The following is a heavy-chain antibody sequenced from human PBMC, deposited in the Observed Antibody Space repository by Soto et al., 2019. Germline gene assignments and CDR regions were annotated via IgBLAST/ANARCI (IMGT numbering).Heavy chain of an antibody. Sequence: QVHLVQSGAEVKKPGSSVKVSCKASGGTFNSYSISWVRQAPGQGLEWMGRIIPIVGLTNYAPKFEGRVTLTADKSTGTAYMDLFSLRIEDTAVYFCALESAYWGQGTLVTVSS. CDR2: IIPIVGLT. J-gene: IGHJ4*02. V-gene: IGHV1-69*02. CDR3: ALESAY. CDR1: GGTFNSYS.